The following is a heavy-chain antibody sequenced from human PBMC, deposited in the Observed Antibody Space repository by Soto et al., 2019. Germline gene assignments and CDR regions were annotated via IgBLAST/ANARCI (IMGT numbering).Heavy chain of an antibody. CDR2: ISGSGGST. CDR3: AKAVFLEWPMDV. D-gene: IGHD3-3*01. J-gene: IGHJ6*02. CDR1: GFTFSSYA. V-gene: IGHV3-23*01. Sequence: HPGGSLRLSCAASGFTFSSYAMSWVRQAPGKGLEWVSAISGSGGSTYYADSVKGRFTISRDNSKDTLYLQMNSLRAEDTAVYYCAKAVFLEWPMDVWGQGTTVTVSS.